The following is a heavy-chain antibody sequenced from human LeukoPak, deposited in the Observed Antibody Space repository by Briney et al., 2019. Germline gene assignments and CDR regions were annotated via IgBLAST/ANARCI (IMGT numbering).Heavy chain of an antibody. CDR2: ITSSGSAI. J-gene: IGHJ4*02. CDR1: GFTFSDYY. Sequence: PEGSLRLSCAASGFTFSDYYMSWIRQAPGKGLEWVAYITSSGSAIYYADSVRGRFTISRDNSRNSVFLQMDGLRAEDTAIYYCATDIVATSGDYWGQGTLVIVSS. D-gene: IGHD5-12*01. CDR3: ATDIVATSGDY. V-gene: IGHV3-11*01.